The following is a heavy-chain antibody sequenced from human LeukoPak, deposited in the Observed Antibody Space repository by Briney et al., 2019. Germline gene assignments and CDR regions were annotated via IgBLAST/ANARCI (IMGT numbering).Heavy chain of an antibody. D-gene: IGHD2/OR15-2a*01. CDR3: ARGTTAYFLAYYYYYYMDV. CDR2: IKQDGSDK. J-gene: IGHJ6*03. CDR1: GGSISSSSYY. Sequence: PSETLSLTCTVSGGSISSSSYYWGWIRQAPGKGLEWVAKIKQDGSDKYYVDSVKGRFTISRDNAKNSLYLQMNSLRAEDTAVYYCARGTTAYFLAYYYYYYMDVWGKGTTVTVSS. V-gene: IGHV3-7*01.